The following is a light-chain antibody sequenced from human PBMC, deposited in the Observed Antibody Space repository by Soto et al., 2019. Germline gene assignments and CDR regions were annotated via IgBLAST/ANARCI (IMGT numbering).Light chain of an antibody. Sequence: DIQMTQSPSTLPASVGDRVTITCRASQSISSWLAWYQQKPGKAPELLIFDASSLESGVQSRFSGSGSGTEFTLTIRNLQPDDFATYYCQHYNDYPVTFGQGTKVDIK. CDR3: QHYNDYPVT. J-gene: IGKJ1*01. CDR2: DAS. CDR1: QSISSW. V-gene: IGKV1-5*01.